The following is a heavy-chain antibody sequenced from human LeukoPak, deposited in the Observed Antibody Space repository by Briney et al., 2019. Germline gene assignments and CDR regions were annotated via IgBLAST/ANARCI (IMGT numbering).Heavy chain of an antibody. V-gene: IGHV3-7*05. J-gene: IGHJ4*02. D-gene: IGHD2-15*01. CDR3: ARVTCAGGSCYSDY. CDR2: IRQDGSEK. CDR1: GFTFSSYW. Sequence: PGGSLRLSCVASGFTFSSYWMNWVRQAPGKGLEWVANIRQDGSEKYYVDSVKGRFTTSRDNAKNSMYLQLNSLRAEDTAVYYCARVTCAGGSCYSDYWGQGTLLTVSS.